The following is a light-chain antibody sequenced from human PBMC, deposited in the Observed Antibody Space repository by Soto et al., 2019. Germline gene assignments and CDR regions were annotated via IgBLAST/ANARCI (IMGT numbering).Light chain of an antibody. CDR2: DVT. Sequence: QSALTQPRSVSGSPGQSVTISCTGTSSDVGGYNFVSWYQQYPGKAPKLIIYDVTKGPSGVPDRFSGSKSGNTASLTISGLQTDDEADYYCCSYAGSYTHVVFGGGTKLTVL. CDR3: CSYAGSYTHVV. J-gene: IGLJ2*01. V-gene: IGLV2-11*01. CDR1: SSDVGGYNF.